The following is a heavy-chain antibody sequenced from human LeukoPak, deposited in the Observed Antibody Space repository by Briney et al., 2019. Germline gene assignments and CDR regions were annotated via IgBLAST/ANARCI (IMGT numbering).Heavy chain of an antibody. J-gene: IGHJ6*02. Sequence: PGGSLRLSCAASGFTFSSYGMHWVRQAPGKGLEWVAVISYDGSNKYYADSVKGRSTISRDNSKNTLYLQMNSLRAEDTAVYYCAKDHGFGELFGYYYYGMDVWGQGTTVTVSS. V-gene: IGHV3-30*18. CDR2: ISYDGSNK. D-gene: IGHD3-10*01. CDR1: GFTFSSYG. CDR3: AKDHGFGELFGYYYYGMDV.